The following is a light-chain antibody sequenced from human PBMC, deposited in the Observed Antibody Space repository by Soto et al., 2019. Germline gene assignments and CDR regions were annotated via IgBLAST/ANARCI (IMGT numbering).Light chain of an antibody. CDR1: SSNIGAGYD. V-gene: IGLV1-40*01. CDR3: QSYDSSLSGYV. CDR2: ANI. J-gene: IGLJ1*01. Sequence: QSVLTQSPSVSGAPGQRVTISCTGSSSNIGAGYDVHWYQQLPGTAPKLLIFANINRPSGVPDRFSGSKSGTSASLDITGLRAEDEADYYCQSYDSSLSGYVFGTGTKLTVL.